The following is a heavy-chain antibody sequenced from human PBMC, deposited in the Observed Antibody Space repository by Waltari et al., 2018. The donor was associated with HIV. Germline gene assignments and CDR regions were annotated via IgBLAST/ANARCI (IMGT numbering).Heavy chain of an antibody. CDR3: ARVARGLRQGSFDI. CDR1: GFTFSDYY. J-gene: IGHJ3*02. D-gene: IGHD2-15*01. Sequence: QVHLVGSGGDLVKPGGSLRLSCVGSGFTFSDYYMPWLRQAPGKRLEGVSYIAVSSAYTNYVDSVKGRFTRSRDDAKKSLFLQINSLRPEDTAVYYCARVARGLRQGSFDIWGQGTMVTVSS. CDR2: IAVSSAYT. V-gene: IGHV3-11*05.